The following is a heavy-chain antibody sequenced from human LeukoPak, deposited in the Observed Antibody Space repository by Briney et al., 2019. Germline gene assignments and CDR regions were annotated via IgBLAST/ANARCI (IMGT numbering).Heavy chain of an antibody. CDR2: IYYSGST. V-gene: IGHV4-59*01. Sequence: SETLSLTCTVSGGSISSYYWSWIRQPPGKGLEWIGYIYYSGSTNYNPSLKSRVTISVDTSKNQFSLKLSSVTAADTAVYYCVRGFLRYFDWLLEGFDYWGQGTLVTVSS. D-gene: IGHD3-9*01. J-gene: IGHJ4*02. CDR3: VRGFLRYFDWLLEGFDY. CDR1: GGSISSYY.